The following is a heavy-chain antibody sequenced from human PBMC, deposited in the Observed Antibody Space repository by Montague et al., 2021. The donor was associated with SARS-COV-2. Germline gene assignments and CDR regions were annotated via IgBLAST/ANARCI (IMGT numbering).Heavy chain of an antibody. V-gene: IGHV4-59*01. CDR2: IYYSGST. Sequence: SETLSLTCTVSGVSITTYYWSWIRQPPGKGLEWIGYIYYSGSTYYAPSLKSRVSFSVDASKNEFSLRLTSVSAADTAVYYCARGGVDYCGNPFDYWGQGTLVTVSS. CDR1: GVSITTYY. J-gene: IGHJ4*02. D-gene: IGHD4-23*01. CDR3: ARGGVDYCGNPFDY.